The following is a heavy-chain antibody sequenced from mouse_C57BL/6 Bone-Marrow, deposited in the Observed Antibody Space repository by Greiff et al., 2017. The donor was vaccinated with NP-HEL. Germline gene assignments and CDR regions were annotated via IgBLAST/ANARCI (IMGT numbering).Heavy chain of an antibody. D-gene: IGHD3-2*02. CDR2: IDPSDSYT. V-gene: IGHV1-69*01. CDR1: GYTFTSYW. J-gene: IGHJ3*01. Sequence: QVQLQQPGAELVMPGASVKLSCKASGYTFTSYWMHWVKQRPGQGLEWIGEIDPSDSYTNYKQKFKGKSTLTVDKSYSTAYMQLSSLTSEDSAFYYCARGETAQVFAYWGQGTLVTVSA. CDR3: ARGETAQVFAY.